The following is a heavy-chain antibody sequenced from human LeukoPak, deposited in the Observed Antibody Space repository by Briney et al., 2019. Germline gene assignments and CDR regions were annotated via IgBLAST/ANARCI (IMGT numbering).Heavy chain of an antibody. CDR1: GFTFSSYS. CDR3: ARDPGPGYDKGGLDY. J-gene: IGHJ4*02. Sequence: GGSLRLSCAASGFTFSSYSMNWVRQAPGKGLEWVSYISSSSSTIYYADSVKGRFTISRDNAKNSLYLQMNSLRAEDTAVYYCARDPGPGYDKGGLDYWGQGTLVTVSS. V-gene: IGHV3-48*04. CDR2: ISSSSSTI. D-gene: IGHD6-13*01.